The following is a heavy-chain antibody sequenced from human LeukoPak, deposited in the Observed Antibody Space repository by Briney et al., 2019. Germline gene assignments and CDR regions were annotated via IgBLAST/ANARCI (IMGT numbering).Heavy chain of an antibody. CDR1: GFTFSRYW. J-gene: IGHJ4*02. V-gene: IGHV3-7*01. CDR2: IKEDGSEK. D-gene: IGHD6-25*01. Sequence: GGSLRLSCAASGFTFSRYWMSWVRQAPGKGLEWVANIKEDGSEKYYVDSVRGRFTISRDNAKNSLYLQMNSLRAEDTAVYYCGGSGGKTFDSGGQGPRAPFSS. CDR3: GGSGGKTFDS.